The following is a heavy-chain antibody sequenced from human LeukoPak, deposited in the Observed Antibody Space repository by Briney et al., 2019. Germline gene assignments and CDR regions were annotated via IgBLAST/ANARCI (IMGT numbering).Heavy chain of an antibody. CDR2: ISSSSSYI. D-gene: IGHD2-2*01. Sequence: GGSLRLSCAASGFTFSSYSMNWVRQAPGKGLEWVSSISSSSSYIYYADSVKGRFTISRDNAKNPLYLQMNSLRAEDTAVYYCARVYCSSTSCSGFDYWGQGTLVTVSS. V-gene: IGHV3-21*01. CDR1: GFTFSSYS. CDR3: ARVYCSSTSCSGFDY. J-gene: IGHJ4*02.